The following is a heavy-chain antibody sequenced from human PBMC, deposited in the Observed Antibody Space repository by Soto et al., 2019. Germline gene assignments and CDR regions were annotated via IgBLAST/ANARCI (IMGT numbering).Heavy chain of an antibody. J-gene: IGHJ4*02. CDR3: ARVPVVAATVAIFDY. CDR2: ISAYNGNT. V-gene: IGHV1-18*01. D-gene: IGHD2-15*01. Sequence: RASVKVSCKASGYTFTSYGISWVRQAPGQGLEWMGWISAYNGNTNYAQKLQGRVTMTTDTSTSTAYMELRSLRSDDTAVYYCARVPVVAATVAIFDYWGQGTLVTVSS. CDR1: GYTFTSYG.